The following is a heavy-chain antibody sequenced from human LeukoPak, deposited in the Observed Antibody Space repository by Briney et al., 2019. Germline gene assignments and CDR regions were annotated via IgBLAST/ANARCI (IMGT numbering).Heavy chain of an antibody. CDR3: ARSPAPDWLLHQFDY. V-gene: IGHV3-7*01. D-gene: IGHD3/OR15-3a*01. CDR1: GFTFSSYW. CDR2: IKQDGSEK. Sequence: GGSLRLSCAASGFTFSSYWMSWVRQAPGKGLEWVANIKQDGSEKYYVDSVKGRFTISRDNAKNSLYLQMNSLRAEDTAVYYCARSPAPDWLLHQFDYWGQGTLVTVSS. J-gene: IGHJ4*02.